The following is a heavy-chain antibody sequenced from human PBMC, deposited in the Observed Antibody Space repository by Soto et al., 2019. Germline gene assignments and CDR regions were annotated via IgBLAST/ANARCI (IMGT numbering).Heavy chain of an antibody. Sequence: QVQLVQSGAEVKKPGSSVKVSCKASGGTFSSYTISWVRQAPGQGLEWMGRIIPILGIANYAQKFQGRVTITADKSTSTAYMELSSLRSEDTAVYYCARDGIAGAGNPPRYYYYGMDVWGQGTTVTVSS. CDR1: GGTFSSYT. J-gene: IGHJ6*02. CDR3: ARDGIAGAGNPPRYYYYGMDV. D-gene: IGHD6-19*01. CDR2: IIPILGIA. V-gene: IGHV1-69*08.